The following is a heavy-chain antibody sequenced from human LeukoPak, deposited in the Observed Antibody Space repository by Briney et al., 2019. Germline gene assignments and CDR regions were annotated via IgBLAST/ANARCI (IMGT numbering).Heavy chain of an antibody. D-gene: IGHD2-15*01. V-gene: IGHV3-33*05. Sequence: GGSLRLSCGASGFTFSSCGMHWVRQAPGKGLEWVAVISYDGSNKYYADSVRGRFTISRDTSRSTLYLQMNSLRAEDAAVYYCAKAPVTSCRGAFCYPFDYWGQGTLVTVSS. CDR3: AKAPVTSCRGAFCYPFDY. J-gene: IGHJ4*02. CDR2: ISYDGSNK. CDR1: GFTFSSCG.